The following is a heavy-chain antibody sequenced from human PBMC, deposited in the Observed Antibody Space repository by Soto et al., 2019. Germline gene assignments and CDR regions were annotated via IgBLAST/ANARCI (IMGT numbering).Heavy chain of an antibody. V-gene: IGHV3-21*01. CDR1: GFTFSSYS. Sequence: PGGSLRLSCAASGFTFSSYSMNWVRQAPGKGLEWVSSISSSSSYIYYADSVKGRFTISRDNAKNSLYLQMNSLRAGDTAVYYCARVRSSRSRAFDIWGQGTMVTVS. D-gene: IGHD4-17*01. CDR3: ARVRSSRSRAFDI. J-gene: IGHJ3*02. CDR2: ISSSSSYI.